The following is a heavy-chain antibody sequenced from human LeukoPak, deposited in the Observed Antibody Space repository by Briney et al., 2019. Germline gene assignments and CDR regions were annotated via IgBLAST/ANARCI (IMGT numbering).Heavy chain of an antibody. CDR2: IYSSGRI. CDR3: AREEVFYDFWSGFHGAFDV. J-gene: IGHJ3*01. V-gene: IGHV4-61*02. Sequence: SETLSLTCTVSGDSISSGSYYWSWIRQPAGKGLEWIGRIYSSGRINYNLSLKSRVTISVDTSKNQFSLRLSSVTAADTAVYYCAREEVFYDFWSGFHGAFDVWGQGTMVSVSS. CDR1: GDSISSGSYY. D-gene: IGHD3-3*01.